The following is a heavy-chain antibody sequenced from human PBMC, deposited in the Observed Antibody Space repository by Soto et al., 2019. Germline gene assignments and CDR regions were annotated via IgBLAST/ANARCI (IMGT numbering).Heavy chain of an antibody. CDR3: AGGGVRGVITRTRDYYGMDV. CDR1: GYSFTSYW. D-gene: IGHD3-10*01. V-gene: IGHV5-51*01. J-gene: IGHJ6*02. CDR2: IYPGDSDT. Sequence: PGESLKISCKGSGYSFTSYWIGWVRQMPGKGLEWMGIIYPGDSDTRYSPSFQGQVTISADKSISTAYLQWSSLQASDTAMYYCAGGGVRGVITRTRDYYGMDVWGQGTTVTVS.